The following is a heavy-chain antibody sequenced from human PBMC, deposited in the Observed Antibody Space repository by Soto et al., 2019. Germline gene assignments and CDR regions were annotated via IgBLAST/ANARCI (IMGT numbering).Heavy chain of an antibody. Sequence: GGSLRLSCAASGFTVSTKYMSWARQAPGKGLEWVSVIYSGGSTFYADSVRGRFTISRDNSKNTVNLQMNSLRAEDTAVYYCARDPWAGDYWGQGTLLNVSS. CDR1: GFTVSTKY. D-gene: IGHD3-16*01. CDR3: ARDPWAGDY. CDR2: IYSGGST. J-gene: IGHJ4*02. V-gene: IGHV3-66*01.